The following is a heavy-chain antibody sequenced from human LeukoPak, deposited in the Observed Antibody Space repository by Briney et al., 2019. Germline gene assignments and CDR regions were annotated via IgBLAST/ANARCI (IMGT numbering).Heavy chain of an antibody. D-gene: IGHD3-3*01. V-gene: IGHV4-30-4*01. CDR1: GGSISSGDYY. Sequence: SETLSLTCTVSGGSISSGDYYWSWIRQPPGTGLEWIGYIYYSGSTYYSPSLKSRVTISVDTSKNQFSLKLSSVTATDTAVYYCARGPYDFWSGSYFDYWGQGTLVTVSS. J-gene: IGHJ4*02. CDR2: IYYSGST. CDR3: ARGPYDFWSGSYFDY.